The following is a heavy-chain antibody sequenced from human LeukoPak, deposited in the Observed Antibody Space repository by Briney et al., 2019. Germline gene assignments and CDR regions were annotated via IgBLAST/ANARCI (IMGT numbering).Heavy chain of an antibody. Sequence: PSETLPLTCTVSGGSISSSSYYWGWIRQPPGKGLEWIGSIYYSGSTYYNPSLKSRVTISVDTSKNQFSLKLSSVTAADTAVYYCARRWPRTSKSYFDYWGQGTLVTVSS. D-gene: IGHD5-24*01. CDR2: IYYSGST. J-gene: IGHJ4*02. CDR1: GGSISSSSYY. V-gene: IGHV4-39*01. CDR3: ARRWPRTSKSYFDY.